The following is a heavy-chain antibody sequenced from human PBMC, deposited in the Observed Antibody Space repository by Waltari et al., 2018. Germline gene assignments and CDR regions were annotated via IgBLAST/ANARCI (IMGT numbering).Heavy chain of an antibody. CDR1: GFTFSSYE. CDR3: ARERGGGWYFDY. J-gene: IGHJ4*02. Sequence: EVQLVESGGGLVQPGGSLRLSCAASGFTFSSYEMNWVRQAPGKGLEGVSYSSSSGSTIYYADSGKGRFTISRDNAKNSLYLQMNSLRAEDTAVYYCARERGGGWYFDYWGQGTLVTVSS. CDR2: SSSSGSTI. D-gene: IGHD2-15*01. V-gene: IGHV3-48*03.